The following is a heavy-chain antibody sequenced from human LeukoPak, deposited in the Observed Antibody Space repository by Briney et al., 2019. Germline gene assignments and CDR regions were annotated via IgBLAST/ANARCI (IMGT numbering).Heavy chain of an antibody. CDR1: GFTFSNYF. CDR2: IASDGSHT. D-gene: IGHD2-21*02. CDR3: ARERQDTVIHSGAFDI. Sequence: GSLRLSCAASGFTFSNYFMHWVRQAPGKGLEWVADIASDGSHTFYVESVKGRFTISRDNSKNTLYLQMNSLGPEDTAVYFCARERQDTVIHSGAFDIWGQGTMVTVSS. J-gene: IGHJ3*02. V-gene: IGHV3-30-3*01.